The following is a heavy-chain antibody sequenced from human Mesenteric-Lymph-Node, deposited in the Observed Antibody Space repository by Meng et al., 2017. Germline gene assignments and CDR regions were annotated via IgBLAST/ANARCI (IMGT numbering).Heavy chain of an antibody. CDR2: ISSSSSYI. D-gene: IGHD3-22*01. CDR3: ARVYDYDKVPQYYFDY. V-gene: IGHV3-21*01. Sequence: GESLKISCAASGFTFSSYSMNWVRQAPGKGLEWVSSISSSSSYIYYADSVKGRFTISRDNAKNSLYLQMNSLRAEDTAVYYCARVYDYDKVPQYYFDYWGQGTLVTVSS. J-gene: IGHJ4*02. CDR1: GFTFSSYS.